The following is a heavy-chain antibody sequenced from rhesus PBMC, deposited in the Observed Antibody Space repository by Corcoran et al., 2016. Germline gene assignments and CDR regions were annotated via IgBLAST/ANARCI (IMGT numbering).Heavy chain of an antibody. CDR1: GGSLSDDYS. CDR2: IYGSGGNT. CDR3: ARAYRGDIDY. J-gene: IGHJ4*01. Sequence: QVQLQASGPGLVPPSETLSLPCAVSGGSLSDDYSWSWIRQPPGKGLEWFGYIYGSGGNTDYNPSLKNRVTNSIDTSKNQFSMKLSSVTAADTAVYYCARAYRGDIDYWGQGVLVTVSS. D-gene: IGHD6-25*01. V-gene: IGHV4-106*01.